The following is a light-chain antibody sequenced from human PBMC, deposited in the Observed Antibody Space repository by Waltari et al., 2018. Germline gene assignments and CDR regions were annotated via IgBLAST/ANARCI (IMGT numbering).Light chain of an antibody. CDR1: PSISSW. J-gene: IGKJ4*01. CDR3: QQYNSYPLT. CDR2: KAS. V-gene: IGKV1-5*03. Sequence: DIQMTQSPSTLSASVGDRVTITCRASPSISSWLAWYQQKPGKAPKLLIYKASSLESGVPSRFSGSGSGTEFTHTISSLQPDDFATYYCQQYNSYPLTFGGWTKVEIK.